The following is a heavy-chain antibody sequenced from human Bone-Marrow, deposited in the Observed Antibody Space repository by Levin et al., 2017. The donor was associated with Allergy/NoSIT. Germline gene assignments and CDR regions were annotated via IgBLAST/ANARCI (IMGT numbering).Heavy chain of an antibody. D-gene: IGHD3-10*01. J-gene: IGHJ6*02. CDR1: GFTFSDYH. V-gene: IGHV3-11*01. CDR2: LSPSGGVT. Sequence: PGGSLRLSCEASGFTFSDYHTSWLRQAPGKGLEWISYLSPSGGVTFNADSVKGRFSISRDNAKSSLFLQMTSLTADDTAVYYCAKDLDSGSYFNFYYSGLDVWGRGTTVTVSS. CDR3: AKDLDSGSYFNFYYSGLDV.